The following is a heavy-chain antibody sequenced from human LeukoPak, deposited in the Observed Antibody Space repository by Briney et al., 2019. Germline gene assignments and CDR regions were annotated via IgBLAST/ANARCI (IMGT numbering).Heavy chain of an antibody. CDR2: INPYSDNT. D-gene: IGHD6-13*01. V-gene: IGHV1-18*01. Sequence: ASVKVSCKASDYTFTGYGISWVRQAPGQGLEWMGWINPYSDNTNYAQNLQGRVTMTTDTSTSTAYMELRSLTSDDTAMYYCARGGPFSIAAARVYYFDYWGQGTLVTVSS. CDR3: ARGGPFSIAAARVYYFDY. CDR1: DYTFTGYG. J-gene: IGHJ4*02.